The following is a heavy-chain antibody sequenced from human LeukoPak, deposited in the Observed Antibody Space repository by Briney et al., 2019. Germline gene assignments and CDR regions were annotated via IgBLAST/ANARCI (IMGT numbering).Heavy chain of an antibody. V-gene: IGHV1-46*01. CDR1: GYTFISYY. D-gene: IGHD6-19*01. J-gene: IGHJ4*02. Sequence: ASVKVSCKASGYTFISYYMHWVRQAPGQGLEWMGIINPSGGSTSYAQKFQGRVTMTRDTSTSTVYMELSSLRSEDTAVYYCASGTRIAVAGTGFDYWGQGTLVTVSS. CDR2: INPSGGST. CDR3: ASGTRIAVAGTGFDY.